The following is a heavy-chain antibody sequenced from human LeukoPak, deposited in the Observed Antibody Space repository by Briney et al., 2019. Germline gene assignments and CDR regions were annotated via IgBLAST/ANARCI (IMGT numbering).Heavy chain of an antibody. CDR1: GYSISSGYY. D-gene: IGHD3-22*01. V-gene: IGHV4-38-2*01. J-gene: IGHJ5*02. CDR2: IYHSGST. CDR3: ARTYYYDSSGSIRFDP. Sequence: SETLSLXCAVSGYSISSGYYWGWIRQPPGKGLEWIGSIYHSGSTYYNPSLKSRVTISVDTSKNQFSLKLSSVTAADTAVYYCARTYYYDSSGSIRFDPWGQGTLVTVSS.